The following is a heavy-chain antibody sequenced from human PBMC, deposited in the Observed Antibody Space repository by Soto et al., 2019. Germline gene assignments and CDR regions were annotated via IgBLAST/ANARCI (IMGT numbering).Heavy chain of an antibody. D-gene: IGHD2-21*02. CDR2: INPSGGST. Sequence: QVQLVQSGAEVKKPGASVKVPCKASGYTFTNYYMHWVRQAPGQGLEWMGRINPSGGSTSYAQKFQGRVSMTRDTSTSTGYMELSSLRSEDTAVYYCARAGCGGDCSFDYWGQGTLVTVSS. CDR1: GYTFTNYY. J-gene: IGHJ4*02. V-gene: IGHV1-46*01. CDR3: ARAGCGGDCSFDY.